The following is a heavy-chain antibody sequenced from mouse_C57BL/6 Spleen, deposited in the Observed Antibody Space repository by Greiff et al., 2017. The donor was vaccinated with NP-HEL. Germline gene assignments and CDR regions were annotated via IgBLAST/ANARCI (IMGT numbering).Heavy chain of an antibody. CDR2: ITYDGGST. V-gene: IGHV5-16*01. Sequence: EVKLVESEGGLVQPGSSMKLSCTASGFTFSDYYMAWVRQVPEKGLEWVANITYDGGSTYYLDSLKSRFIISRDHAKNILYLQMSSLKSEETATYYCERVGTGTNYFDYWGQGTTLTVSS. J-gene: IGHJ2*01. CDR3: ERVGTGTNYFDY. CDR1: GFTFSDYY. D-gene: IGHD4-1*01.